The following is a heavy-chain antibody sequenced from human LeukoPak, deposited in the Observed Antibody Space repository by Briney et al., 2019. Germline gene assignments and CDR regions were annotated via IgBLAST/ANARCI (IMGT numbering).Heavy chain of an antibody. CDR3: TRDDVLSGYVPYYYAMDV. V-gene: IGHV3-30*03. CDR1: GFTFSSYS. Sequence: GGSLRLSCAASGFTFSSYSMNWVRQAPGKGLEWVAVISSDGSNKFYADSVKGRFTISRDNPVDTVFLQMNSLRADDTAVYYCTRDDVLSGYVPYYYAMDVWGQGTTVTVSS. D-gene: IGHD5-12*01. J-gene: IGHJ6*02. CDR2: ISSDGSNK.